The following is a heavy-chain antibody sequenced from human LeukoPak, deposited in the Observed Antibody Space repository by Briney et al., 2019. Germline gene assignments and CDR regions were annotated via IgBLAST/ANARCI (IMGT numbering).Heavy chain of an antibody. V-gene: IGHV1-69*04. CDR3: ASAAAYKSRYYYYGMDV. Sequence: SVKVSCKASGGTFSSYAISWVRQAPGQGLEWMGRIIPIFGIANYAQKFQGRVTITADKSTSTAYMELSSLRSEDTAVYYCASAAAYKSRYYYYGMDVWDQGTTVTVSS. CDR1: GGTFSSYA. D-gene: IGHD6-13*01. J-gene: IGHJ6*02. CDR2: IIPIFGIA.